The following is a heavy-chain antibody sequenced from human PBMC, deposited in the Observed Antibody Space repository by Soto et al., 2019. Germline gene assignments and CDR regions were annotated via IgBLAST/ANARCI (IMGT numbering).Heavy chain of an antibody. CDR2: IKQDGSEN. D-gene: IGHD3-10*01. CDR1: GFTFSNYW. CDR3: ARGGGSSFDY. J-gene: IGHJ4*02. V-gene: IGHV3-7*01. Sequence: GGSLRLSCAASGFTFSNYWLSWVRQAPGTGLEWVANIKQDGSENYYVDSVKGRFTTSRDNTKNSFYLQMNSLRAEDTAVYYCARGGGSSFDYWGQGTLVTVSS.